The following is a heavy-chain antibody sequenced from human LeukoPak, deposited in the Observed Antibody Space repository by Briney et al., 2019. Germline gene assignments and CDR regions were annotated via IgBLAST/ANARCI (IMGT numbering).Heavy chain of an antibody. Sequence: ASVKVSCKASGYTFTGYYMHWVRQAPGQGLEWMGWINPNSGGTNYAQKFQGRVTMTRDTSINTDYMELSRLISDDTAVYYCAKEDSGSSIDYWGQGTLVTVSS. CDR3: AKEDSGSSIDY. J-gene: IGHJ4*02. D-gene: IGHD1-26*01. CDR1: GYTFTGYY. V-gene: IGHV1-2*02. CDR2: INPNSGGT.